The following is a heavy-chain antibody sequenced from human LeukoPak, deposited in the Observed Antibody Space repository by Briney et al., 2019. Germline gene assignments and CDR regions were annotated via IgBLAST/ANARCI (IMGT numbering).Heavy chain of an antibody. CDR2: ISWNSGSI. J-gene: IGHJ4*02. Sequence: GRSLRLSCAASGFTFDDYAMHWVRQAPGKGLEWVSGISWNSGSIGYADSVKGRFTIFRDNAKNSLYLQMNSLRAEDTALYYRAKDTRPLGYGGKLPTYYFDYWGQGTLVTVSS. CDR3: AKDTRPLGYGGKLPTYYFDY. V-gene: IGHV3-9*01. CDR1: GFTFDDYA. D-gene: IGHD4-23*01.